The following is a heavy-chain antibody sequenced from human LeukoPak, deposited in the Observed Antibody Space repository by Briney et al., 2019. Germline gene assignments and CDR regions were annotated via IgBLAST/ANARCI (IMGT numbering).Heavy chain of an antibody. CDR3: AKDNGCSSTSCYAPYYFDY. Sequence: AGSLRLSCAASGFTFSSNGMHRVRQAQGQGLEWVAVISYDGSNKYYADSVKGRFTIARDNSKNTLYLQMNSLRAEDTAVYYCAKDNGCSSTSCYAPYYFDYWGQGTLVTVSS. D-gene: IGHD2-2*01. CDR1: GFTFSSNG. V-gene: IGHV3-30*18. CDR2: ISYDGSNK. J-gene: IGHJ4*02.